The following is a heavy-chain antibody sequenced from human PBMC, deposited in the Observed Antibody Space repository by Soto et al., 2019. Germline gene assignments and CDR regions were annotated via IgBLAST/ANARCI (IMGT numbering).Heavy chain of an antibody. Sequence: QVTLKESGPVLVRPTETLTLTCTVSGFSLSNAKMGVSWIRQPPGKALEWLAHIFSNDEKSYNTSLQNRLTISEDTTKSQVVLTMTNTDPADTATYYCARRRSGWVLFDAWGQGTLVTVSS. J-gene: IGHJ5*02. CDR2: IFSNDEK. D-gene: IGHD6-19*01. V-gene: IGHV2-26*01. CDR3: ARRRSGWVLFDA. CDR1: GFSLSNAKMG.